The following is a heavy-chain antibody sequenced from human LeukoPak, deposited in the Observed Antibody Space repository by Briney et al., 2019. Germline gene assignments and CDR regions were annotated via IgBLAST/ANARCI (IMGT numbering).Heavy chain of an antibody. V-gene: IGHV1-18*01. Sequence: ASVKVSCKASGYTFTSYGISWVRQAPGQGLEWMGWISAYNGNTNYAQKLQGRVTMTTETSTSTAYMELRSLRSDDTAVYYCARGMATTYYYYYYYMDVWGKGTTVTVSS. CDR3: ARGMATTYYYYYYYMDV. CDR2: ISAYNGNT. CDR1: GYTFTSYG. D-gene: IGHD5-24*01. J-gene: IGHJ6*03.